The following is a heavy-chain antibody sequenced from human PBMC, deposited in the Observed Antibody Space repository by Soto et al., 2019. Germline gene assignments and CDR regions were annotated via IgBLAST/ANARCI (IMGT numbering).Heavy chain of an antibody. CDR3: ATLTTVVTPDYYYGMDV. V-gene: IGHV3-48*03. CDR2: ISSSGSTI. Sequence: PGGSLRLSCAASGFTFSSYEMNWVRQAPEKGLEWVSYISSSGSTIYYADSVKGRFTISRDNAKNSLYLQMNSLRAEDTAVYYCATLTTVVTPDYYYGMDVWGQGTTVTVSS. J-gene: IGHJ6*02. CDR1: GFTFSSYE. D-gene: IGHD4-17*01.